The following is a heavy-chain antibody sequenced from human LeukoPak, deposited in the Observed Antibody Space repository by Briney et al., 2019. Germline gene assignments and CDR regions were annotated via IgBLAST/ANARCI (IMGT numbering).Heavy chain of an antibody. CDR1: GGTFSRYT. D-gene: IGHD3-16*01. Sequence: SVKVSCKASGGTFSRYTLNWVRQAPGQGLEWMGGISPLFGSAKYAQKFQGRVTITADESTSTAYMELSSLRAEDTAVYYCARGYAFDYWGQGTLVTVSS. CDR3: ARGYAFDY. J-gene: IGHJ4*02. V-gene: IGHV1-69*13. CDR2: ISPLFGSA.